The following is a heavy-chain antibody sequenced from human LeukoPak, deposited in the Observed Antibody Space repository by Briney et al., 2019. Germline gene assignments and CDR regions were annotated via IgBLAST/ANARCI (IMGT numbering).Heavy chain of an antibody. V-gene: IGHV3-23*01. CDR2: ISGSGGST. D-gene: IGHD5-18*01. CDR3: AKGAGYSYGYIPFDY. J-gene: IGHJ4*02. CDR1: GFTFSSYA. Sequence: GGFLRLSSAASGFTFSSYAMSWVRQAPGKRLEWVSAISGSGGSTYYADSVKGRFTISRDNSKNTLYLQMNSLRAEDTAVYYCAKGAGYSYGYIPFDYWGQGTLVTVSS.